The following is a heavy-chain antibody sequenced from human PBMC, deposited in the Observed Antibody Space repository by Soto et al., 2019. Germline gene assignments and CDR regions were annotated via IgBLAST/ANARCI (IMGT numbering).Heavy chain of an antibody. J-gene: IGHJ4*02. CDR1: GFTFSSYW. CDR3: AKGGIGHFDY. Sequence: GGSLRLSCAASGFTFSSYWMSWVRQAPGKGLEWVSTISGSGDTTYYADSVKGRFTISRDNSKNSLYLQMNTLRAEDTAVFYCAKGGIGHFDYWGQGTVVTVSS. D-gene: IGHD3-16*01. CDR2: ISGSGDTT. V-gene: IGHV3-23*01.